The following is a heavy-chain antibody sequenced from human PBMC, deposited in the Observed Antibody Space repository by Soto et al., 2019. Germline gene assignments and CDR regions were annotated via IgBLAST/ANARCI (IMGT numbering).Heavy chain of an antibody. CDR2: IIPLLGIT. J-gene: IGHJ1*01. D-gene: IGHD1-20*01. Sequence: QAQLMQSGAEVKKPGSSVKVSCKASGGTFNGYAINWVRQAPGQGLEWMGGIIPLLGITNYAQKFQGRITMVADESTGTTSMDLRGLGSDDTAVYYCARDPSSITGTTSSEDFQHWGQGTLVSVSS. CDR1: GGTFNGYA. V-gene: IGHV1-69*01. CDR3: ARDPSSITGTTSSEDFQH.